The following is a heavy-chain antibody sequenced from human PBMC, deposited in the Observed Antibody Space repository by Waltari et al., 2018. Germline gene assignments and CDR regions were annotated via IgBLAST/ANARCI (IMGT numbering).Heavy chain of an antibody. D-gene: IGHD6-13*01. CDR2: INPNSGGT. J-gene: IGHJ5*02. CDR3: ARAYSSTPTYNWFDP. Sequence: QVQLVQSGAEVKKPGASVKVSCKASGYTFTGYYMHWVRQAPGQGLEWMGRINPNSGGTNYAQKFQGRVTMTRDTSISTAYMELSRLRSDDTAVYYCARAYSSTPTYNWFDPWGQGTLVTVSS. V-gene: IGHV1-2*06. CDR1: GYTFTGYY.